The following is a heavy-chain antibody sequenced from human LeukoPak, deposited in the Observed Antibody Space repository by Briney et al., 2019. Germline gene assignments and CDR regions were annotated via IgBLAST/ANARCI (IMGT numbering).Heavy chain of an antibody. CDR3: AKERAYYFDY. CDR1: GFTFSNYG. CDR2: ISYDGSNE. Sequence: GGSLRLSCAASGFTFSNYGMHWVRQAPGKGLEWVTLISYDGSNEYYADSVKGRFTISRDNSKSILYLQINSLRPEDTAVYYCAKERAYYFDYWGQGTLVTVSS. V-gene: IGHV3-30*18. J-gene: IGHJ4*02.